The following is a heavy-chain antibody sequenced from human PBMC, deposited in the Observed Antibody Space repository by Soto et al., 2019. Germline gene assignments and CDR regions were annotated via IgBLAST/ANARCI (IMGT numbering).Heavy chain of an antibody. CDR1: GFTFSSYA. CDR2: ISYDGSNK. Sequence: QVQLVESGGGVVQPGRSLRLSCAASGFTFSSYAMHWVRQAPGKGLEWVAVISYDGSNKYYADSVKGRFTISRDNSKNTLYLQMNSLRAEDTAVYYCARDSYYDFWSGYYTIRGYYYGMDVWGQGTTVTVSS. V-gene: IGHV3-30-3*01. J-gene: IGHJ6*02. D-gene: IGHD3-3*01. CDR3: ARDSYYDFWSGYYTIRGYYYGMDV.